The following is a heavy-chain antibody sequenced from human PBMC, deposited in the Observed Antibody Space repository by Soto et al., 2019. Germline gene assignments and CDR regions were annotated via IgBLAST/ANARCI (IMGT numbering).Heavy chain of an antibody. CDR3: ARGAGGEQLESGLKYYFDY. CDR2: INPNSGGT. Sequence: QVQLVQAGAEVKKPGASVKVSCKASGYTFTGYYMHWVRQAPGQGLEWMGWINPNSGGTNYAQKFQGWVTMTRDTSVSTDYMELSRLRSDDTAVYYCARGAGGEQLESGLKYYFDYWGQGTLVTVSS. CDR1: GYTFTGYY. V-gene: IGHV1-2*04. J-gene: IGHJ4*02. D-gene: IGHD6-6*01.